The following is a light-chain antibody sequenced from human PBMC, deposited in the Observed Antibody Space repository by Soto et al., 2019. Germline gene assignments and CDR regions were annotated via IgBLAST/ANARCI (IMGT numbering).Light chain of an antibody. CDR2: TKS. CDR3: QSYHSGLVGLV. V-gene: IGLV1-40*01. J-gene: IGLJ2*01. CDR1: NSYIGAGYD. Sequence: QSVLTQPPSASGAPGQRITLACTGTNSYIGAGYDVHWYRQLPGAAPKPLLSTKSYRPSGAPDRFSASKSGTSATLAITGLQHEDEAEYDCQSYHSGLVGLVFGTGTKLTVL.